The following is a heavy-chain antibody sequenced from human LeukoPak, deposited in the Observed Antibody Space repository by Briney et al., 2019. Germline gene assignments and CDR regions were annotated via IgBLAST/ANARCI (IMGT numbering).Heavy chain of an antibody. D-gene: IGHD6-13*01. CDR2: INYSGST. V-gene: IGHV4-34*01. Sequence: SETLSLTCAIYGGSFNTYFWSWIRQPPGKGLEWIGQINYSGSTNYSPSLKSRVTISLDTSKKQFSLNLTSVTAADTAVYYCARQRGAAVAHNWFDPWGQGTLVTVSS. CDR1: GGSFNTYF. CDR3: ARQRGAAVAHNWFDP. J-gene: IGHJ5*02.